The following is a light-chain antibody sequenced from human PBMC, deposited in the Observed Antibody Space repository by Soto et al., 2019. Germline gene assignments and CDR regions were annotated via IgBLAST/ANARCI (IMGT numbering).Light chain of an antibody. CDR1: QSVSSSY. V-gene: IGKV3-20*01. CDR3: QQYGTSPRT. Sequence: ELVLTHSAGTLSLSPGERATLSCRASQSVSSSYLAWYQQKPGQAPRLFIYGASTRATGIPDRFSGSGSGTDFTLTISRLEPEDFAVYYCQQYGTSPRTFGQGT. J-gene: IGKJ1*01. CDR2: GAS.